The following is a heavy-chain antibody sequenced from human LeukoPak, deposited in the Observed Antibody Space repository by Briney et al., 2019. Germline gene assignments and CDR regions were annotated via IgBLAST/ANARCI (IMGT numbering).Heavy chain of an antibody. Sequence: PGGSLRLSCAASGFTFSNYDIYWVRQAPGKGLEWVTVISYDGSKKYYADSVKGRFTISRDNSKNTLYLQMNSLRAEDTAVYYCAKGTYYYDSSGPSIDYWGQGTLVTVSS. CDR2: ISYDGSKK. CDR1: GFTFSNYD. J-gene: IGHJ4*02. CDR3: AKGTYYYDSSGPSIDY. D-gene: IGHD3-22*01. V-gene: IGHV3-30-3*01.